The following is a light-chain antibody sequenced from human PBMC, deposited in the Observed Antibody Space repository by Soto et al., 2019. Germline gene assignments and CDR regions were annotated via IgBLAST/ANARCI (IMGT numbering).Light chain of an antibody. V-gene: IGLV2-8*01. CDR2: EVS. CDR1: SSDIGGFNF. J-gene: IGLJ2*01. Sequence: QSALTQPPSASGSPGQSVTISCTGTSSDIGGFNFVSWYQQHPGKAPKLMIYEVSKRPSGVPDRFSGSKSANTASLTVSGLQTEDEPDYYCASYAGSENVIFGGGTKVTVL. CDR3: ASYAGSENVI.